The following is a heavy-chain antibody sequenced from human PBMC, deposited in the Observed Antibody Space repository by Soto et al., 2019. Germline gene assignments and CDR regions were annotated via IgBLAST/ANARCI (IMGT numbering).Heavy chain of an antibody. CDR2: IKQDGGVK. D-gene: IGHD2-2*01. CDR3: ARVGISRALDI. J-gene: IGHJ3*02. CDR1: GFTSGSYW. V-gene: IGHV3-7*01. Sequence: GGSLRLSCAASGFTSGSYWVNWVRQAPGKGLEWVGNIKQDGGVKNYVDSVKGRFTISRDNAKNSLYLQMNSLRADDTAVYYCARVGISRALDIWGQGTMVTV.